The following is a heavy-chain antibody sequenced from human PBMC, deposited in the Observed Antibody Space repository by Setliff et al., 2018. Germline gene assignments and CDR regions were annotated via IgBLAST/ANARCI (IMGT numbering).Heavy chain of an antibody. CDR2: ISAYNGNT. V-gene: IGHV1-18*01. Sequence: SVKVSCKASGYTFTSYGISWVRQAPGQGLEWMGWISAYNGNTNYAQKLQGRVTMTTDTSTNTAYMEVRSLGSDDTAMYYCARAVGYCSGGSCYKGDDYWGQGTLVTVS. D-gene: IGHD2-15*01. CDR3: ARAVGYCSGGSCYKGDDY. J-gene: IGHJ4*02. CDR1: GYTFTSYG.